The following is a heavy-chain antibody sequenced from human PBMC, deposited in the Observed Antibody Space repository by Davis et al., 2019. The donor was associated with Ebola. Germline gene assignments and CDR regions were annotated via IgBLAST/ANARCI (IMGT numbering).Heavy chain of an antibody. CDR2: ISSSAAYI. CDR3: AREGGTYYYYYGLDV. V-gene: IGHV3-21*01. J-gene: IGHJ6*04. D-gene: IGHD3-16*01. Sequence: PGGSLRLSCAASGFVFSSYVMIWVRQVPGKGLEWVSFISSSAAYIYYADSVRGRFTISRDNSQNTLYLQMDSLRAEDTAVYYCAREGGTYYYYYGLDVWGKGTTVTVSS. CDR1: GFVFSSYV.